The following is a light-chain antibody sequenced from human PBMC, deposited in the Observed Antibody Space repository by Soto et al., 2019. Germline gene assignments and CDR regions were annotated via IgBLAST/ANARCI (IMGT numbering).Light chain of an antibody. CDR1: QNIRNY. J-gene: IGKJ4*01. Sequence: DIQMTQSPSSLSASVGDRVAITCRASQNIRNYLNWYQQKPGKAPRVLIYGAASLQSGVPARFSGSGSGTNFSLTINSLQPEDYATYYCQQSYNIQARTVGGGTKVDSK. V-gene: IGKV1-39*01. CDR2: GAA. CDR3: QQSYNIQART.